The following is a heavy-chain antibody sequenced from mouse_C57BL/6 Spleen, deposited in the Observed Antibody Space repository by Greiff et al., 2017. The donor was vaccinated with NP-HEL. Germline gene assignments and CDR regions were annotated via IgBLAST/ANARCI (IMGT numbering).Heavy chain of an antibody. D-gene: IGHD1-1*01. CDR2: INPYNGGT. CDR3: ARGDYGSPSGFAY. Sequence: EVQLQQSGPVLVKPGASVKMSCKASGYTFTDYYMNWVKQSHGKSLEWIGVINPYNGGTSYNQKFKGKATLTVDKSSSTAYMELNSLTSEDSAVYYCARGDYGSPSGFAYWGQGTLVTVSA. V-gene: IGHV1-19*01. J-gene: IGHJ3*01. CDR1: GYTFTDYY.